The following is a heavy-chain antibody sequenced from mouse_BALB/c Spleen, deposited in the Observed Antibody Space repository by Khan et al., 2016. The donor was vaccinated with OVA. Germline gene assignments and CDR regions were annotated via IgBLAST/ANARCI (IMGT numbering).Heavy chain of an antibody. Sequence: EVQLQESGAELVKPGPSVKLSCTASGVTIRDTYFRCVKQRPEQGLVWSVRIAPANGNTQYDPTFQGQATITSDTSSNTSYLQFNCLTSEDTAVFSCARPSYDPRDFEVWGAGTTVTVSS. D-gene: IGHD2-3*01. CDR3: ARPSYDPRDFEV. J-gene: IGHJ1*01. CDR1: GVTIRDTY. CDR2: IAPANGNT. V-gene: IGHV14-3*02.